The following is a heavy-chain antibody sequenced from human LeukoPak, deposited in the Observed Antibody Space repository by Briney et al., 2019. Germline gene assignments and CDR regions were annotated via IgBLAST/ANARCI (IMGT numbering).Heavy chain of an antibody. D-gene: IGHD3-22*01. Sequence: GESLKISCRVSGDGFDNYWIGWVRQMPGKGLEWMGIIYPGDSDTRYSPSFQGQVTMSVDKSITTAYLQWSSLRASDTAMYYCAMGGYFISADWGQGTLVTVSS. CDR3: AMGGYFISAD. CDR2: IYPGDSDT. J-gene: IGHJ4*02. V-gene: IGHV5-51*01. CDR1: GDGFDNYW.